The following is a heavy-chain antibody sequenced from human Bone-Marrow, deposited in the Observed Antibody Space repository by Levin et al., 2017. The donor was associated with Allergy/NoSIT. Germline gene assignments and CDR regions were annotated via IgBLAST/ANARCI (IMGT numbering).Heavy chain of an antibody. CDR2: VYYSGST. D-gene: IGHD5-24*01. CDR3: ARGRDGYKSHFDY. CDR1: GDSVRSNNFF. V-gene: IGHV4-39*07. Sequence: SQTLSLTCPVSGDSVRSNNFFWGWIRQPPGKGLQWIGYVYYSGSTFFTPSLESRVSMSVDTSNNLFSLNLNSVTAADTAVYYCARGRDGYKSHFDYWGQGTLVTVSS. J-gene: IGHJ4*02.